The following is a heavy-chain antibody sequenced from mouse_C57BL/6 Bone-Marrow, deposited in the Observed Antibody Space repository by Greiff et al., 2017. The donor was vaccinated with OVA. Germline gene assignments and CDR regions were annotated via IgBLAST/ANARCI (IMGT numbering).Heavy chain of an antibody. CDR3: ARDGGGLRSAMDY. Sequence: EVKLMESGGGLVQSGRSLRLSCAPSGFTFSDFYMEWVRQAPGKGLEWIAASRNKANDYTTEYSASVKGRFIVSRDTSQSILYLQMNALRAEDTAIYYCARDGGGLRSAMDYWGQGTSVTVSS. J-gene: IGHJ4*01. D-gene: IGHD3-1*01. CDR2: SRNKANDYTT. V-gene: IGHV7-1*01. CDR1: GFTFSDFY.